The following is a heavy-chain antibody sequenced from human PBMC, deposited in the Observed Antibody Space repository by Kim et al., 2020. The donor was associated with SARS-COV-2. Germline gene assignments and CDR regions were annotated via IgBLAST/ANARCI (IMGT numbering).Heavy chain of an antibody. CDR1: GFIFNNYW. D-gene: IGHD4-17*01. V-gene: IGHV3-7*03. CDR3: ARLRPTGTSFWYFDL. CDR2: IKEDGSED. Sequence: PGGSLRLSCAASGFIFNNYWMGWVRQAPGKGLEWVANIKEDGSEDYYLGSVMGRFTISRDNAKNSLYLQMNSLTAEDTAVFYCARLRPTGTSFWYFDLWGRGTLVTVSS. J-gene: IGHJ2*01.